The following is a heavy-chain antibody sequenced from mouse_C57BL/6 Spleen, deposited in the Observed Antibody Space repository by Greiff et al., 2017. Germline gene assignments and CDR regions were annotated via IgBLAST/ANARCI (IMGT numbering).Heavy chain of an antibody. Sequence: VKLEESGPGLVQPSQSLSITCTVSGFSLTSYGVHWVRQPPGKGLEWLGVIWSGGSTDYNAAFISRLSISKDNSKSQVFFKMNSLQADDTAIYYCAKTIYYGSSYGYFDVWGTGTTVTVSS. V-gene: IGHV2-4*01. D-gene: IGHD1-1*01. CDR2: IWSGGST. CDR1: GFSLTSYG. J-gene: IGHJ1*03. CDR3: AKTIYYGSSYGYFDV.